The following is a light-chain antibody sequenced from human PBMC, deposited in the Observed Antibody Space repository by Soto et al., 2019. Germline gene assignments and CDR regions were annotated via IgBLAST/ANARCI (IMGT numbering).Light chain of an antibody. CDR2: EVS. V-gene: IGLV2-23*02. J-gene: IGLJ3*02. Sequence: QSVLTQPASVSGSPGQSITISCTGTSSDVGSYNLVSWYQQHPGKALKLMIYEVSKRPSGVSNRFSGSKSGNTASLTISGLQAEDEAEYYCCSYAGSRGWVFGGGTKLTVL. CDR3: CSYAGSRGWV. CDR1: SSDVGSYNL.